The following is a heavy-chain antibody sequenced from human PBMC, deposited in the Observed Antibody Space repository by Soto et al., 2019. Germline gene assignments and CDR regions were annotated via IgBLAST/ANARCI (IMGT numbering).Heavy chain of an antibody. J-gene: IGHJ4*02. CDR2: IYYSGST. D-gene: IGHD2-15*01. V-gene: IGHV4-59*08. CDR1: GGSISSYY. CDR3: ARHLGYCSGGSCYRRYYFDY. Sequence: SETLSLTCTVSGGSISSYYWSWIRQPPGKGLEWIGYIYYSGSTNYNPSLKSRVTISVDTSKNQFSLKLSSVTAADTAVYYCARHLGYCSGGSCYRRYYFDYWGQGTLVTVSS.